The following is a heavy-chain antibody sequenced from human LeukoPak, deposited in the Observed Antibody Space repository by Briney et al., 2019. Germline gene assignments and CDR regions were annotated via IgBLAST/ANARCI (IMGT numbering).Heavy chain of an antibody. D-gene: IGHD2-15*01. Sequence: GASVKVSCKASGYTFTSYGISWVRQAPGQGLEWMGWISAYNGNTNYAQKLQGRVTMTTDTSTSTAYMELRSLRSDDTAVYYCARVYCSGGSYYHYFDYWGQGTLVTVSS. J-gene: IGHJ4*02. CDR2: ISAYNGNT. CDR3: ARVYCSGGSYYHYFDY. CDR1: GYTFTSYG. V-gene: IGHV1-18*01.